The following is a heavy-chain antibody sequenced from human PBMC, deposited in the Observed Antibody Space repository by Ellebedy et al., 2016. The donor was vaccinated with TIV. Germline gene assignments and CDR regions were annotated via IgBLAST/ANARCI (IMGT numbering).Heavy chain of an antibody. V-gene: IGHV3-48*04. CDR1: GFNLDTYS. Sequence: GGSLRLSCAAAGFNLDTYSMNWVRQAPGKGLEWLSYISHSSITIHYADSVRGRFTVSIDNTKNSLYLQMNSLRAEDTSSYYCARDMGWGNERINDAFDIWGQGTMVTVSS. CDR2: ISHSSITI. CDR3: ARDMGWGNERINDAFDI. J-gene: IGHJ3*02. D-gene: IGHD7-27*01.